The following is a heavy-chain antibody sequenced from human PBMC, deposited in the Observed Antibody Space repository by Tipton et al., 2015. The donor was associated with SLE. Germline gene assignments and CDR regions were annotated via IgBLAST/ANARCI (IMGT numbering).Heavy chain of an antibody. D-gene: IGHD6-6*01. CDR1: GGAISRSSYY. CDR2: IYYSGTT. CDR3: ARHRIAAPLFDY. V-gene: IGHV4-39*01. Sequence: TLSLTCTVSGGAISRSSYYWGWIRQPPGKGLEWIGSIYYSGTTYYSPSLKSRVTISVDTSNNQFSLKLSSVTAADTAVYYCARHRIAAPLFDYWGQGTLVTVSS. J-gene: IGHJ4*02.